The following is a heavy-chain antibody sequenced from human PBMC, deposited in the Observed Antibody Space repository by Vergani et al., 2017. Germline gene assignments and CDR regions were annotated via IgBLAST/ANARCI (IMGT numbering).Heavy chain of an antibody. V-gene: IGHV1-69*01. D-gene: IGHD4-23*01. CDR3: ARDRVSTVVNYYYYYMDV. CDR1: GGTFSSYA. CDR2: IIPIFGTA. Sequence: QVQLVQSGAEVKKPGSSVKVSCKASGGTFSSYAISWVRQAPGQGLEWMGGIIPIFGTANYAQKFQGRVTITADESPSTAYMELSSLRSEDTAVYYCARDRVSTVVNYYYYYMDVWGKGTTVTVSS. J-gene: IGHJ6*03.